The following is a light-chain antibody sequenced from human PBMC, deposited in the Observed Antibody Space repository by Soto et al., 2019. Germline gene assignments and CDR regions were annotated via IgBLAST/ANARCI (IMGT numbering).Light chain of an antibody. Sequence: EIVMTQSPATLSVSPGERVTLSCRASQSVSSNLAWYQQKPGQAPRLLIYGASNRATGVPDRFSGSGSGTDFTLTISRLEPEDFAVYYCQQYSNSPPLTFGGGTKVDIK. V-gene: IGKV3D-15*01. J-gene: IGKJ4*01. CDR3: QQYSNSPPLT. CDR2: GAS. CDR1: QSVSSN.